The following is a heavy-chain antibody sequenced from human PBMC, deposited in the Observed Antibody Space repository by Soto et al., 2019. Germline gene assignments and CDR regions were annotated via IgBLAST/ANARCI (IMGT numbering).Heavy chain of an antibody. CDR3: ARARWLQLRYSYGMDV. D-gene: IGHD5-12*01. J-gene: IGHJ6*02. Sequence: ASVKVSCKASGYTFTSYGISWVRQAPGQGLEWMGWISAYNGNTNYAQKLQGRVTMTTDTSTSTAYMELRSLRSDDTAVYYCARARWLQLRYSYGMDVWGQGTTVTVSS. CDR2: ISAYNGNT. V-gene: IGHV1-18*04. CDR1: GYTFTSYG.